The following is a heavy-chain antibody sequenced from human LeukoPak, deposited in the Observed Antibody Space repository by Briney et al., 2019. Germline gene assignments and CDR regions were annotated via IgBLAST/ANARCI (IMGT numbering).Heavy chain of an antibody. V-gene: IGHV4-59*08. J-gene: IGHJ6*02. CDR2: IYYSGST. CDR3: AGTFYDILTGYFGSAIYYYCGMDV. Sequence: SETLSLTCTVSGGSISSYYWSWIRQPPGKGLEWIGYIYYSGSTNYNPSLKSRVTISVDTSKNQLSLKLSSVTAADTAVYYCAGTFYDILTGYFGSAIYYYCGMDVWGQGTTVTVSS. D-gene: IGHD3-9*01. CDR1: GGSISSYY.